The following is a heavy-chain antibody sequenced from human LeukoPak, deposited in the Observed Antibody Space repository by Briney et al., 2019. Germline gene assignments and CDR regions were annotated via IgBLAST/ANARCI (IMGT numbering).Heavy chain of an antibody. CDR3: AKETWGYYDSSGYQRVGAFDI. J-gene: IGHJ3*02. Sequence: PGGSLGLSCAASGFTFSSYAMSWVRKAPGKGLEWVSAISGSGGSTYYADSVKGRFTISRDNSKNTLYLQMNSLRAEDTAVYYCAKETWGYYDSSGYQRVGAFDIWGQGTMVTVSS. CDR1: GFTFSSYA. D-gene: IGHD3-22*01. CDR2: ISGSGGST. V-gene: IGHV3-23*01.